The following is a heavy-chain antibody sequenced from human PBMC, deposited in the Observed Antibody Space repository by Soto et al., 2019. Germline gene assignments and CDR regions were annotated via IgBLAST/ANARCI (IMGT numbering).Heavy chain of an antibody. CDR1: GFTFSSYG. D-gene: IGHD3-9*01. CDR3: ARLRYVDWSGYYYGMDV. J-gene: IGHJ6*02. CDR2: IKQDGSEK. V-gene: IGHV3-7*01. Sequence: EVQLVESGGGLVQPGGSLRLSCTASGFTFSSYGMSWVRQAPGKGLEWVANIKQDGSEKYYVDSVKGRFTISRDNAKNSLYLQMNSLRDEDTAVYYCARLRYVDWSGYYYGMDVWGQGTTVTVSS.